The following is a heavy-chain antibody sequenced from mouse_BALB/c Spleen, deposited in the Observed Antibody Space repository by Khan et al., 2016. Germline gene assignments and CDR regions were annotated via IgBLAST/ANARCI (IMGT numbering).Heavy chain of an antibody. J-gene: IGHJ2*01. V-gene: IGHV14-1*02. CDR3: ANYDSGFCDC. D-gene: IGHD1-1*01. CDR2: IDPENGTT. Sequence: VQLQQSGAELVRPWALVKLSCTASGFNINDYYMHWVKQRPEQGLEWIGWIDPENGTTIYDPKFQGKASITADTSSKAAYLQLSSLTSEDTAVYYRANYDSGFCDCWGQGTTLIVSS. CDR1: GFNINDYY.